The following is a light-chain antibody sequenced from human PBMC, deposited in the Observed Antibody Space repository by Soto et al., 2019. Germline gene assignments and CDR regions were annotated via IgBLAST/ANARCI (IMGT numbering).Light chain of an antibody. V-gene: IGLV2-14*01. J-gene: IGLJ1*01. Sequence: QSALTQPASVSGSPGQSITISCTGTSSDVGGYTYVSWYQQHPGKAPKLMIYEVSNRPSGVSNRFSGSKSGNTASLTISGLPAEDAADYYCTSYTSSSSLYVFGTGTKLTVL. CDR1: SSDVGGYTY. CDR2: EVS. CDR3: TSYTSSSSLYV.